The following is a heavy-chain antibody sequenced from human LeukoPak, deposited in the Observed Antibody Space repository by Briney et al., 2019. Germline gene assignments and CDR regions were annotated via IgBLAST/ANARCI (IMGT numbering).Heavy chain of an antibody. CDR3: ARAGLGSVLDAFDI. CDR2: ISAYNGNT. J-gene: IGHJ3*02. Sequence: ASVKVSCKASGGTFSSYAISWVRQAPGQGLEWMGWISAYNGNTNYAQKLQGRVTMTRDTSTSTVYMELSSLRSEDTAVYYCARAGLGSVLDAFDIWGQGTMVTVSS. D-gene: IGHD3-9*01. V-gene: IGHV1-18*01. CDR1: GGTFSSYA.